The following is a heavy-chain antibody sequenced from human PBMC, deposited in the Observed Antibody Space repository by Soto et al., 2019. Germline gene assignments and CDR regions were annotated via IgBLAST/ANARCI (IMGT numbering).Heavy chain of an antibody. CDR1: GFTFTSSA. V-gene: IGHV1-58*01. D-gene: IGHD4-17*01. CDR3: AARHDYGDYESGY. CDR2: IVVGSGNT. Sequence: SVKVSCKASGFTFTSSAVQWVRQARGQRLEWIGWIVVGSGNTNYAQKFQERVTITRDMSTSTAYMELSSLRSEDTAVYYCAARHDYGDYESGYWGQGTLVTVSS. J-gene: IGHJ4*02.